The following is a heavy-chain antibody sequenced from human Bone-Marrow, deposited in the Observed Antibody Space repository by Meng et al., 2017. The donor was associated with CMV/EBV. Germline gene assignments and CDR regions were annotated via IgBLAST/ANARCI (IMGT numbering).Heavy chain of an antibody. D-gene: IGHD2-15*01. CDR1: GFTLSYYS. V-gene: IGHV3-48*04. CDR3: AREECSGGSCYGMDV. CDR2: ITSSSSMI. J-gene: IGHJ6*02. Sequence: GGPLRLSCAVSGFTLSYYSVNWVRQAPGKGLEWVSYITSSSSMIFYADSVKGRFTVSRDNAKNSVYLEMNSLTAEDTAVYYCAREECSGGSCYGMDVWGQGTTVTVSS.